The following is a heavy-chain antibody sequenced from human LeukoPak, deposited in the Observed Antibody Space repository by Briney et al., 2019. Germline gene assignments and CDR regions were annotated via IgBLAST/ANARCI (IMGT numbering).Heavy chain of an antibody. CDR3: AKCGKAVYFDS. D-gene: IGHD4-23*01. V-gene: IGHV3-23*01. Sequence: GGSVRLSCAASGFTFSNYAMTWLRQAPGKGLEWVAVISGTSGSTYYADSVKGRFSISRDNSKNTVYLQMNSLRAEDTAVYYCAKCGKAVYFDSWGQGTLVTVSS. CDR1: GFTFSNYA. CDR2: ISGTSGST. J-gene: IGHJ4*02.